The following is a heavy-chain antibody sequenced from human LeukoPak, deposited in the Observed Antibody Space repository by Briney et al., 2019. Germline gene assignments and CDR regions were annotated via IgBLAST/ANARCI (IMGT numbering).Heavy chain of an antibody. CDR2: IYYSGSS. CDR1: GGSISSSSYY. D-gene: IGHD4-23*01. CDR3: ARQDYGGIDY. Sequence: SETLSLTCTVSGGSISSSSYYWGWIRQPPGKGLEWIGNIYYSGSSYYSPSLKSRVAISVDTAKNHFSLKLSSVTAADTAVYYCARQDYGGIDYWGQGTLVTVSS. V-gene: IGHV4-39*01. J-gene: IGHJ4*02.